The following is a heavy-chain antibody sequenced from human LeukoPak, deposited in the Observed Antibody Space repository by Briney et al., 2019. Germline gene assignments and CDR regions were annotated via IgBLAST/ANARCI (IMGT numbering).Heavy chain of an antibody. V-gene: IGHV3-7*01. CDR2: TKPDGSAE. Sequence: QPGGSLRLSCAASGFTFRNYWMGWVRQAPGKGLEWVANTKPDGSAEYYADSVRGRFTTSRDNANNLLYLQMNRLRAEDTAVYYCARDGGLNTNFGYWGQGTLVTVSS. J-gene: IGHJ4*02. D-gene: IGHD2-15*01. CDR3: ARDGGLNTNFGY. CDR1: GFTFRNYW.